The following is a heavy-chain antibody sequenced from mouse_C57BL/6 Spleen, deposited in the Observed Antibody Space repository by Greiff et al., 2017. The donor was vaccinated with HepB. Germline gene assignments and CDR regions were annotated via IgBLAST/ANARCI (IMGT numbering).Heavy chain of an antibody. D-gene: IGHD2-1*01. CDR1: GFTFSDYY. CDR2: INYDGSST. V-gene: IGHV5-16*01. J-gene: IGHJ2*01. Sequence: EVKLMESEGGLVQPGRSMKLSCTASGFTFSDYYMAWVRQVPEKGLEWVANINYDGSSTYYLDSLKSRFIISRDNAKNILYLQMSSLKSEDTATYYCARPYGNYPYFDYWGQGTTLTVSS. CDR3: ARPYGNYPYFDY.